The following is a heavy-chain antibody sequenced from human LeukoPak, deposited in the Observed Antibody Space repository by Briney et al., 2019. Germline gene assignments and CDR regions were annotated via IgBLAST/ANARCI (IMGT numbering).Heavy chain of an antibody. V-gene: IGHV4-59*08. CDR2: ISYTGST. CDR3: ASHGDSDAYYFYY. CDR1: GGSISSYY. J-gene: IGHJ4*02. Sequence: SETLSLTCTVSGGSISSYYWSWIRQPPGKGLEWIGYISYTGSTNYNPSLKSRVTISVDTSKNQFSLKLSSVTAADTAVYYCASHGDSDAYYFYYWGQGTLVTVSS. D-gene: IGHD4-17*01.